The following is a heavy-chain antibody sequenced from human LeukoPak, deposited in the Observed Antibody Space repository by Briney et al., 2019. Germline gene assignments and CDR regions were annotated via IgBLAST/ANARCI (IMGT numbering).Heavy chain of an antibody. CDR3: AKDLAARSHYYGSGSPFDY. V-gene: IGHV3-30*18. CDR1: GFTFSSYG. CDR2: ISYDGSNK. D-gene: IGHD3-10*01. J-gene: IGHJ4*02. Sequence: PGRSLRLSCAASGFTFSSYGMHWVRQAPGKGLEWVAVISYDGSNKYYADSVKGRFTISRDNSKNTLYLQMNSLRAEDTAVYYCAKDLAARSHYYGSGSPFDYWGQGTLVTVSS.